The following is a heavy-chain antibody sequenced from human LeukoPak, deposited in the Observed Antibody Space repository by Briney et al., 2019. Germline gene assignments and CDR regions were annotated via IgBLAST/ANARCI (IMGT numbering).Heavy chain of an antibody. CDR1: GYTFTGYY. D-gene: IGHD3-22*01. CDR3: ARGYYDSSGYLIY. V-gene: IGHV1-2*06. J-gene: IGHJ4*02. Sequence: ASVKVSCKASGYTFTGYYMHWVRQAPGQGLEWMGRINPNSGGTNYAQKFQGRVTMTRDTSTSTVYMELSSLRSEDTAVYYCARGYYDSSGYLIYWGQGTLVTVSS. CDR2: INPNSGGT.